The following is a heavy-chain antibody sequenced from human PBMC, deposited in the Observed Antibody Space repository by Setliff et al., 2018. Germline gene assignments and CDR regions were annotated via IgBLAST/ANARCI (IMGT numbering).Heavy chain of an antibody. Sequence: GSLRLSCAASGFTFSGSAMHWVRQAPGKGLEWVSYISSRSDIIYYADSVKGRFTISRDNAKNSLYLQVYSLRAEYTAVYYCATNPRKGRSGGYYYDDPYYYYMDVWGKGTTVTVSS. CDR2: ISSRSDII. CDR3: ATNPRKGRSGGYYYDDPYYYYMDV. CDR1: GFTFSGSA. D-gene: IGHD3-22*01. J-gene: IGHJ6*03. V-gene: IGHV3-48*01.